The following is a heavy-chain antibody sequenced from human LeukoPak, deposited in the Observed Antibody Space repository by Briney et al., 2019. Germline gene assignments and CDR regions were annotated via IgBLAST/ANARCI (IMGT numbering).Heavy chain of an antibody. CDR1: GFTFSSYG. CDR3: ARDWGSDEAIDY. J-gene: IGHJ4*02. V-gene: IGHV3-33*01. CDR2: IWHDGRNK. D-gene: IGHD2-21*02. Sequence: GGSLRLSCAASGFTFSSYGIHGVRQAPGKGLEWVAVIWHDGRNKYYADSVKGRFNISRDNSKNTVLLQMNSLRAEDTAIYYCARDWGSDEAIDYWGQGTLVTVSS.